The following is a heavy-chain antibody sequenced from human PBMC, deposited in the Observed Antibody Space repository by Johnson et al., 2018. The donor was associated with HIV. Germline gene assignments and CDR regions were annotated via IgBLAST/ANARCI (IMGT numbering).Heavy chain of an antibody. Sequence: QVQLVESGGGVVQPGRSLRLSCAASGFTFSSYGMHWVRQAPGKGLEWVAFIRYDGSNKYYADSVKGRFTISRDNSKNTLYLQMNSLRAEDTAVYYCARDASYYGSANDAFDIWGQGTMVTVSS. CDR3: ARDASYYGSANDAFDI. V-gene: IGHV3-30*02. CDR1: GFTFSSYG. CDR2: IRYDGSNK. J-gene: IGHJ3*02. D-gene: IGHD3-10*01.